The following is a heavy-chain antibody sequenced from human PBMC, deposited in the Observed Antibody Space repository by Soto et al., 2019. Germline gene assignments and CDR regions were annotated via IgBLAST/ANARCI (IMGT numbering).Heavy chain of an antibody. CDR2: IDSGSWYK. D-gene: IGHD3-10*01. CDR1: GFTFSDYY. J-gene: IGHJ4*02. V-gene: IGHV3-11*05. CDR3: AGGLLYGGDPAPSDY. Sequence: QVQLVESGGVLVKPGGSLRLSCAASGFTFSDYYMSWFRRAPGKGLEWLSYIDSGSWYKNYADSVKGRYTISRDNAQNPLHLELDSLKVEDTGTYVCAGGLLYGGDPAPSDYWGQGTGVTVSS.